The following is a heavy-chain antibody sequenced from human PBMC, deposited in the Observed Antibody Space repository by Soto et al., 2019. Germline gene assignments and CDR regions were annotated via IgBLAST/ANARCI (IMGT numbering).Heavy chain of an antibody. Sequence: QVQLVQSGDEVKKPGASVKVSCKASGYIFINYYIHWVRQAPGQGLEWIGIINPNGGSTNYAQKFRGRGTLARDTSTSTVYMDLSSLRSEDTAMYYCARDLAAGDFWGQGTLVTVSS. CDR2: INPNGGST. CDR1: GYIFINYY. V-gene: IGHV1-46*01. D-gene: IGHD6-13*01. CDR3: ARDLAAGDF. J-gene: IGHJ4*02.